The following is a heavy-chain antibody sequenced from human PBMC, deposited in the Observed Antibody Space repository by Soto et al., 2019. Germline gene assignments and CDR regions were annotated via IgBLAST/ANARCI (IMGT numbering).Heavy chain of an antibody. J-gene: IGHJ4*02. CDR2: IWYDGSNK. Sequence: PGGSLRLSCAASGFTFSSYGMHWVRQAPGKGLEWVAVIWYDGSNKYYADSVKGRFTISRDNSKNTLYLQMNSLRAEDTAVYYCARDNYYDSSDYFDYWGQGTLVTVPS. CDR3: ARDNYYDSSDYFDY. CDR1: GFTFSSYG. D-gene: IGHD3-22*01. V-gene: IGHV3-33*01.